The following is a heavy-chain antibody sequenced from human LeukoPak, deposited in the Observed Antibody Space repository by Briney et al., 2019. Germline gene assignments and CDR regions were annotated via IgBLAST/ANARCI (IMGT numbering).Heavy chain of an antibody. J-gene: IGHJ4*02. CDR1: GYTFTSYY. CDR3: ARVGYCSGGSCYRGSDNFDY. V-gene: IGHV1-46*01. CDR2: INPSGGST. D-gene: IGHD2-15*01. Sequence: ASVKVSCKASGYTFTSYYMHWVRQAPGQGLEWMGIINPSGGSTSYAQKFQGRVTMTRDTSTSTVYMELSSLRFEDTAVYYCARVGYCSGGSCYRGSDNFDYWGQGTLVTVSS.